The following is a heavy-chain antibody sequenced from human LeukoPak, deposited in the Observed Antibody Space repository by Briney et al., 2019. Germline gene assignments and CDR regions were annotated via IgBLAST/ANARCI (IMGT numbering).Heavy chain of an antibody. CDR1: GFTFSSYE. V-gene: IGHV3-48*03. Sequence: GGSLRLSCAASGFTFSSYEMKWVRQAPGEGLEWVSYISSSGSTIYYAGSVKGRFTISRDNAKNSLYLQMNSLRAEDTAGYYCARGQQWLVGNWFDPWGQGTLVTVSS. CDR3: ARGQQWLVGNWFDP. CDR2: ISSSGSTI. J-gene: IGHJ5*02. D-gene: IGHD6-19*01.